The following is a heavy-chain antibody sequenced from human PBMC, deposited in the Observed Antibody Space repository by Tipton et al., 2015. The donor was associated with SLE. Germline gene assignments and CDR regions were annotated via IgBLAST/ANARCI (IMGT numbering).Heavy chain of an antibody. D-gene: IGHD7-27*01. CDR1: GFTFSSYW. CDR2: IKQDGSEK. Sequence: SLRLSCAASGFTFSSYWMSWVRQAPGKGLEWVANIKQDGSEKNYVDSVRGRFTISRDNAKNSLYLQMNSLRVEDTAMYHCARMGKMDSWGHGSLVTVSS. CDR3: ARMGKMDS. J-gene: IGHJ5*01. V-gene: IGHV3-7*01.